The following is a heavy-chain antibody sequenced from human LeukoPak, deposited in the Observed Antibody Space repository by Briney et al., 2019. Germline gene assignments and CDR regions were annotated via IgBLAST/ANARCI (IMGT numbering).Heavy chain of an antibody. V-gene: IGHV3-64D*09. CDR3: AKNGIYTSAWYGWYFHY. D-gene: IGHD6-19*01. CDR2: ISSNGGST. J-gene: IGHJ4*02. CDR1: GFPFSTYD. Sequence: GGSQSLLCSASGFPFSTYDVYWVRQAPGKGLEYVSAISSNGGSTYYADSVKGRFTISRDNSKNTLYLQMSSLRAEDTAVYYCAKNGIYTSAWYGWYFHYFGKAALLSVSS.